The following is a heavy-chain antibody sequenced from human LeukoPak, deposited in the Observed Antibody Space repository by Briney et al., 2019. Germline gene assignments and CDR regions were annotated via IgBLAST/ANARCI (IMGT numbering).Heavy chain of an antibody. D-gene: IGHD4-23*01. J-gene: IGHJ4*02. CDR3: ARTATVVYFDY. Sequence: SETLSLTRTVSGGSISSYYWSWIRQPPGKGLEWIGYIYYSGSTNYNPSLKSRVTISVDTSKNQFPLKLSSVTAADTAVYYCARTATVVYFDYWGQGTLVTVSS. V-gene: IGHV4-59*01. CDR1: GGSISSYY. CDR2: IYYSGST.